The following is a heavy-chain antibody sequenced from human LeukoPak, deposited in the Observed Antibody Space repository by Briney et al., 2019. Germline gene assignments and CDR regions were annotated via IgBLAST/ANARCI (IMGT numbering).Heavy chain of an antibody. D-gene: IGHD3-16*01. V-gene: IGHV4-59*01. Sequence: SETLSLTCTVSGVSISSYYWSWIRQPPGKGLEWIGYIYYSGSTNYNPSLKSRVTISVDTSKNQFSLKLSSVTAADTAVYYCASFGVMGPSYFDYWGQGTLVTVSS. CDR3: ASFGVMGPSYFDY. CDR2: IYYSGST. J-gene: IGHJ4*02. CDR1: GVSISSYY.